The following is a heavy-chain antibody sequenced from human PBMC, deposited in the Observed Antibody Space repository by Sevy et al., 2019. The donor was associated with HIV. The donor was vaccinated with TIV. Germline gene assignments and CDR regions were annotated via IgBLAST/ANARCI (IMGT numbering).Heavy chain of an antibody. D-gene: IGHD5-18*01. Sequence: SETLSLTCTVSGGSISSYYWSWIRQPPGKGLEWIGYIYYTGSTNYNPSLKSRVTISVDTSKNQFSLKLSSVTAADTAVYYCARQTAMVTRPQKYYYYFYYMDLWGKGTTVTVSS. CDR3: ARQTAMVTRPQKYYYYFYYMDL. J-gene: IGHJ6*03. CDR1: GGSISSYY. V-gene: IGHV4-59*01. CDR2: IYYTGST.